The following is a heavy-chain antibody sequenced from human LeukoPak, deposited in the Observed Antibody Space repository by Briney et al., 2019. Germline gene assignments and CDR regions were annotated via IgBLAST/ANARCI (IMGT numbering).Heavy chain of an antibody. D-gene: IGHD3-22*01. Sequence: ASVKVSCKASGYTFTGYYMHWVRQAPGQGLEWMGRTNPNSGGTNYAQKFQGRVTMTRETSISTAYMELSRLRSDDTAVYYCARDRGYYYDSSGYYEPAYWGQGTLVTVSS. J-gene: IGHJ4*02. V-gene: IGHV1-2*06. CDR2: TNPNSGGT. CDR1: GYTFTGYY. CDR3: ARDRGYYYDSSGYYEPAY.